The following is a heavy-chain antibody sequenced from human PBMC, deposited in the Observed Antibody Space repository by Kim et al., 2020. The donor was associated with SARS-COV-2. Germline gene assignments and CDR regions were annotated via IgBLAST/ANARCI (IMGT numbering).Heavy chain of an antibody. CDR1: GFTFSNYA. Sequence: LSLTCAASGFTFSNYAMSWVRQVPGKGLEWVSAISGSGGSTYYADSVKGRFTISRDNSKNTLYLQMSNLRVEYTAVYYCAKSGAATPDYHFDYWGQGTPVTVSS. CDR2: ISGSGGST. CDR3: AKSGAATPDYHFDY. D-gene: IGHD2-15*01. V-gene: IGHV3-23*01. J-gene: IGHJ4*02.